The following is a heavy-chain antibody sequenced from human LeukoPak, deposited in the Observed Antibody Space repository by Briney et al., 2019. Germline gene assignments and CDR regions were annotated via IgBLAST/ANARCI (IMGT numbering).Heavy chain of an antibody. CDR2: IYYSGST. Sequence: SETLSLTCTVSGGSISSSSYYWGWIRQPPGKGLGWIGSIYYSGSTYYNPSLKSRVTISVDTSKNQFSLKLSSVTAADTAVYYCLAAAGNAFDIWGQGTMVTVSS. CDR3: LAAAGNAFDI. J-gene: IGHJ3*02. CDR1: GGSISSSSYY. V-gene: IGHV4-39*01. D-gene: IGHD6-13*01.